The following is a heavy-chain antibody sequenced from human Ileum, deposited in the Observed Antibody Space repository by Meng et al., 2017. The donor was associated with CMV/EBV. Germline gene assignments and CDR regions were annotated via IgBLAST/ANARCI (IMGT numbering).Heavy chain of an antibody. Sequence: FPFSRYGLHWIRPAPGKGLEWVAAISFDGSEISYADFVKGRFTISRDNSRNTMYLDMNSLRIEDSAVFYCARPQEALWHDWRLPGPNWGQGTLVTVSS. CDR1: FPFSRYG. J-gene: IGHJ1*01. CDR3: ARPQEALWHDWRLPGPN. D-gene: IGHD3-3*01. V-gene: IGHV3-30*04. CDR2: ISFDGSEI.